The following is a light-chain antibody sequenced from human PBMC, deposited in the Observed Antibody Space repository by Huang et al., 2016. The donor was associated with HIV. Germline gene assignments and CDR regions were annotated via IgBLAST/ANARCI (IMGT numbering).Light chain of an antibody. V-gene: IGKV2-28*01. CDR3: MQSAQTPLT. CDR2: LGS. CDR1: QSLLHSNGYNY. Sequence: DIVMTQSPLSLPVTPGGPASISCRSSQSLLHSNGYNYVDWYLKKPGQAPQLLIYLGSNRASGVPDSLSGSGSDTDFTLKISRVEAEDVGIYYCMQSAQTPLTFGGGTKVEIK. J-gene: IGKJ4*01.